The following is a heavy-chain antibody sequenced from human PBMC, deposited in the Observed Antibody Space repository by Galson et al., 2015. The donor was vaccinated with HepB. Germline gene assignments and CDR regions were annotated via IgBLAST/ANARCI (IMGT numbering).Heavy chain of an antibody. Sequence: SVKVSCKAAGGTFSTYIISWVRQAPGQGLVWMGGIIPHFGEANYAQEFKGRVTITADKSTSTALMELSSLTSEDTAVYYCARDFYQDRPSDRSPYYAFDSWGQGTLVTVSS. CDR1: GGTFSTYI. CDR2: IIPHFGEA. J-gene: IGHJ4*02. CDR3: ARDFYQDRPSDRSPYYAFDS. D-gene: IGHD3-22*01. V-gene: IGHV1-69*06.